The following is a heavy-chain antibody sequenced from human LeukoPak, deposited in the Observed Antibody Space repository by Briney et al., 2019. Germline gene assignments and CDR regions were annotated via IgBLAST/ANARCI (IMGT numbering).Heavy chain of an antibody. CDR3: ARERRLAAAGSRVYYYGMDV. V-gene: IGHV3-7*01. CDR1: GFTFSSYW. Sequence: GGSLRLSCAASGFTFSSYWMSWVRQAPGKGLEWVANIKQDGSEKYYVDSVKGRFTISRDNAKNSLYLQMNSLRAEDTAVYYCARERRLAAAGSRVYYYGMDVWGQGTTVTVSS. D-gene: IGHD6-13*01. J-gene: IGHJ6*02. CDR2: IKQDGSEK.